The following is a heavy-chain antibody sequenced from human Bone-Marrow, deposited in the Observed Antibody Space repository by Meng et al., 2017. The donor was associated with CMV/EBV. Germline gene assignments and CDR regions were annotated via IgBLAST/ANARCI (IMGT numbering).Heavy chain of an antibody. V-gene: IGHV1-46*01. Sequence: ASVKVSCKASGYTFTSYYMHWVRQAPGQGLEWMGIINPSGGSTSYAQKFQGRVTMTRDTSTSTVYMELSSLRSEDTAVYYCTTDVNGGGFAWSGYYGIDYWGQGTLVTVSS. CDR1: GYTFTSYY. D-gene: IGHD3-3*01. J-gene: IGHJ4*02. CDR2: INPSGGST. CDR3: TTDVNGGGFAWSGYYGIDY.